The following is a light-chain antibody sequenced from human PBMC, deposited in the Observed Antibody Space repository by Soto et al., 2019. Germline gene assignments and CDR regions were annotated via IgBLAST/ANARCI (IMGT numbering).Light chain of an antibody. V-gene: IGKV1-9*01. CDR3: QQYYSYPPT. CDR2: AAS. J-gene: IGKJ4*01. CDR1: QSISSY. Sequence: DIQLTQSPATLSSSLGDRVTITCRASQSISSYLTWYHQKPGKAPKLLIYAASTLPSGVPSRFSGSGSGTDFTLTISCLQSEDFATYYCQQYYSYPPTLGRGTKVDIK.